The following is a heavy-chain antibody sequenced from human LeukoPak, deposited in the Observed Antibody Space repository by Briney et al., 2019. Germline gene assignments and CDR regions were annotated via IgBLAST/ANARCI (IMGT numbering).Heavy chain of an antibody. V-gene: IGHV7-4-1*02. J-gene: IGHJ6*02. CDR3: ARGKGGSWSPSYYYYYYGMDV. D-gene: IGHD6-13*01. CDR1: GYTFTSYA. CDR2: INTNTGNP. Sequence: ASVKVSCKASGYTFTSYAMNWVRQAPGQGLEWMGWINTNTGNPTYAQGFTGRFVFSLDTSVSTAYLQISSLKAEDTAVYYCARGKGGSWSPSYYYYYYGMDVWGQGTTVTVSS.